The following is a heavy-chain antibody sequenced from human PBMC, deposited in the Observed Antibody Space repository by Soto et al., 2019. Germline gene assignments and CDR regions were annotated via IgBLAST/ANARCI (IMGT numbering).Heavy chain of an antibody. V-gene: IGHV1-3*04. CDR3: ATQLWFGELLADQ. Sequence: GASVKVSCKASGYTFTRYAIHWVRQAPGQRLEWMGWINTGNGDTKYSQEFQGRVTITRDTSASTAYMELSSLRSEDTAVYYCATQLWFGELLADQWGQGTLVTVSS. CDR1: GYTFTRYA. D-gene: IGHD3-10*01. J-gene: IGHJ5*02. CDR2: INTGNGDT.